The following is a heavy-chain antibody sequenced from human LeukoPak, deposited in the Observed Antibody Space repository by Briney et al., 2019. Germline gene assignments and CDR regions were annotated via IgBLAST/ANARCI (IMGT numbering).Heavy chain of an antibody. D-gene: IGHD3-22*01. Sequence: LRLSCAASGFTFSDYYMSWIRQPPGKGLEWIGSIYYSGSTYYNPSLKSRVTISVDTSKNQISLKLSSVTAADTAVYYCARHSDTSGYYAKTYYYYMDVWGKGTTVTISS. CDR3: ARHSDTSGYYAKTYYYYMDV. J-gene: IGHJ6*03. CDR2: IYYSGST. V-gene: IGHV4-39*01. CDR1: GFTFSDYY.